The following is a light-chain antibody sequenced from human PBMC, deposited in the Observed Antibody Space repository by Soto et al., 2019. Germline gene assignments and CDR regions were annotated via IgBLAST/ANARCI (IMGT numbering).Light chain of an antibody. CDR1: SSDVGSYNL. V-gene: IGLV2-23*01. Sequence: QSALTQPASVSGSHGQSITISCTGTSSDVGSYNLVSWYQQHPGKAPKLMIYEGSKRPSGVSNRFSGSKSGNTASLTISGLQAEDDTDYYCCSYAGSSSWVFGGGTKLTVL. J-gene: IGLJ3*02. CDR3: CSYAGSSSWV. CDR2: EGS.